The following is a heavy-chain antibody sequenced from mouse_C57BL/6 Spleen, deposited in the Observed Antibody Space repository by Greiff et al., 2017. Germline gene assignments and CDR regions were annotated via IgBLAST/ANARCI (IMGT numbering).Heavy chain of an antibody. CDR3: KTGTPFDD. V-gene: IGHV1-83*01. CDR1: YTFTDYYM. CDR2: YPGSGNTY. D-gene: IGHD4-1*01. J-gene: IGHJ2*01. Sequence: VQLQQSGPELVKPGASVKMSCKASGYTFTDYYMHWVKQKPGKGLEWIGEIYPGSGNTYYNEKFKGKATLTADTSSSTAYMQLSSLTSEDSAVCFCAKTGTPFDDWGQGTTLTVSS.